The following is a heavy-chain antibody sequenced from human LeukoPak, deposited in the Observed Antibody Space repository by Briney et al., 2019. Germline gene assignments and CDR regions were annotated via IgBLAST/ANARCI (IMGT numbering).Heavy chain of an antibody. Sequence: SETLSLTCTVSGGSISSYYWSWIRQPPGKGLEWIGYIYTSGSTNYNPSLKSRVTISVDTSKNQFSLKLSSVTAADTAVYYCATQSDFWSGSGIFDYWGQGTLVTVSS. D-gene: IGHD3-3*01. J-gene: IGHJ4*02. CDR3: ATQSDFWSGSGIFDY. CDR2: IYTSGST. CDR1: GGSISSYY. V-gene: IGHV4-4*09.